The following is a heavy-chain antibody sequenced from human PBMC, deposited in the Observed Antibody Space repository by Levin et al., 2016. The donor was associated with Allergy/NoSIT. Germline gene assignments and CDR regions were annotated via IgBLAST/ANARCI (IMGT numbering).Heavy chain of an antibody. CDR1: GFTFSDYY. CDR3: ASHSSSWLDY. V-gene: IGHV3-11*06. CDR2: ISSSSTYT. D-gene: IGHD6-13*01. J-gene: IGHJ4*02. Sequence: GGSLRLSCAASGFTFSDYYMSWIRQAPGKGLEWISSISSSSTYTDYADSVKGRFTISRDNSKNTLYLQMNSLRAEDTAVYYCASHSSSWLDYWGQGTLVTVSS.